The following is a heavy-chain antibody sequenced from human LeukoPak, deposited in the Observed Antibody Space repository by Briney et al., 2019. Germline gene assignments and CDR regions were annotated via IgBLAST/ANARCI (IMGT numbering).Heavy chain of an antibody. V-gene: IGHV3-48*04. D-gene: IGHD5-18*01. CDR3: AGERGYSYGLTY. CDR2: ISSSSSTI. Sequence: GGSLRLSCAASGFTFSSYAMNWVRQAPGKGLEWVSYISSSSSTIYYADSVKGRFTISRDNTKNSLYLQMTSLTPADTAVYYCAGERGYSYGLTYWGQGTLVTVS. J-gene: IGHJ4*02. CDR1: GFTFSSYA.